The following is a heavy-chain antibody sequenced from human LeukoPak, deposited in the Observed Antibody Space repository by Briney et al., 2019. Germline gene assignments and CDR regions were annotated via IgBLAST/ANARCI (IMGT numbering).Heavy chain of an antibody. CDR3: ARALSGSGRVYYYYGLDV. CDR1: GYTFTSYG. J-gene: IGHJ6*04. D-gene: IGHD3-10*01. Sequence: ASVKVSCKASGYTFTSYGISWVRQAPGQGVEWMGWISAYNGNTNYAQKLQGRVTMTTDTSTSTAYMELRSLRSDDTAVYYCARALSGSGRVYYYYGLDVWGKGTTVTVSS. CDR2: ISAYNGNT. V-gene: IGHV1-18*04.